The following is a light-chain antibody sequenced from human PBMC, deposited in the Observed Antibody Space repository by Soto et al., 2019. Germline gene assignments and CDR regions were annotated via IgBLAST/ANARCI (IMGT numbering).Light chain of an antibody. CDR2: DAS. J-gene: IGKJ4*01. Sequence: PGERATLSCRASQSVGSYLAWYQQKPGQAPRLLIYDASNRATGIPARFSGSGSGTDFTLTISSLEPEDFAVYYCQQRSNWPPLTFGGGTKVEIK. CDR3: QQRSNWPPLT. CDR1: QSVGSY. V-gene: IGKV3-11*01.